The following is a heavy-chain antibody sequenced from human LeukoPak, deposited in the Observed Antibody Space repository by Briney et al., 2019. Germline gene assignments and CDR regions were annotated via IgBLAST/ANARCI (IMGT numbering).Heavy chain of an antibody. V-gene: IGHV4-39*01. J-gene: IGHJ6*03. Sequence: SETLSLTXTVSGGSISSSSYYWGWIRQPPGKGLEWIGSIYYSGSTYYNPSLKSRVTISVDTSKNQFSLKLSSVTAADTAVYYSARHRFYYYYYMDVWGKGTTVTVSS. CDR1: GGSISSSSYY. CDR3: ARHRFYYYYYMDV. CDR2: IYYSGST. D-gene: IGHD3-16*01.